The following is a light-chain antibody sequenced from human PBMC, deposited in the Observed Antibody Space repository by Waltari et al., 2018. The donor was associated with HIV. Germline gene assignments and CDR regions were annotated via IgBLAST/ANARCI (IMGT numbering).Light chain of an antibody. CDR2: EVS. Sequence: SALTQPPSASGSPGQSVTISSTGTNSAVVGYSYVSWFQQHPGKAPKLMIYEVSKRPSGVPNRFSGSKSGNTASLTVSGLQAEDEADYYCCSYAGTNHFYVFGTGTKVTVL. J-gene: IGLJ1*01. CDR3: CSYAGTNHFYV. V-gene: IGLV2-8*01. CDR1: NSAVVGYSY.